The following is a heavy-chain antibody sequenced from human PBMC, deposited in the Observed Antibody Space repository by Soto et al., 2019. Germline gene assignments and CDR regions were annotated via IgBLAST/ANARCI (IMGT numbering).Heavy chain of an antibody. D-gene: IGHD5-12*01. Sequence: PGGSLRLSCEASGFTFSSYAMTWVRQVPGKGLEWVSSIRGSGGSTYHADSVKGRFTIFRDNSKNTLSLQMSSLTADDTAIYYCVREGRGSFDFWGRGTMVTVSS. J-gene: IGHJ3*01. CDR2: IRGSGGST. V-gene: IGHV3-23*01. CDR3: VREGRGSFDF. CDR1: GFTFSSYA.